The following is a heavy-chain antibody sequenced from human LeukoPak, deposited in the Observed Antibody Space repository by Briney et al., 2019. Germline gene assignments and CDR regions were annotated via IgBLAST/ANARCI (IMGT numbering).Heavy chain of an antibody. CDR2: ISWDRGTT. Sequence: GGSLRLSCEASGFTFNNYAMHWVRQAPGKGLEWVSGISWDRGTTGYGDSVKGRFTISRDNAKNSLYLQMNSLRAEDTALYRCARRIYDSSNTYYFDYWGQGTLVTVSS. D-gene: IGHD3-22*01. CDR3: ARRIYDSSNTYYFDY. CDR1: GFTFNNYA. J-gene: IGHJ4*02. V-gene: IGHV3-9*01.